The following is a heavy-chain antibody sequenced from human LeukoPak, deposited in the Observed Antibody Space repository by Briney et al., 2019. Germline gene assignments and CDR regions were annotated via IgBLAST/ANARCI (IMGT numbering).Heavy chain of an antibody. D-gene: IGHD6-19*01. V-gene: IGHV3-74*01. CDR1: GFTFSSYW. Sequence: PGGSLRLSCAASGFTFSSYWMHWVRHAPGKGLVWVSRVNSDGSSTTYADSVKGRFTISRDNAENTVYLQMNSLRAEDTAVYYCSRGPTQYSSGWYGLDYWGQGTLVTVSS. CDR3: SRGPTQYSSGWYGLDY. J-gene: IGHJ4*02. CDR2: VNSDGSST.